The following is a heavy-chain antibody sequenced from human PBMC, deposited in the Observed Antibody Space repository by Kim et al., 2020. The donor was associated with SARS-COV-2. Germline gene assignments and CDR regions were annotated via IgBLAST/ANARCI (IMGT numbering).Heavy chain of an antibody. Sequence: GGSLRLSCAASGFSFSSYGMHWVRQAPGKGLEWVAVIWYDGSNKYYADSVKGRFTISRDNSKNTLYLQMNSLRAEDTAVYYCARDGSGSYPTYCFDYWDQGTLVTVSS. CDR3: ARDGSGSYPTYCFDY. J-gene: IGHJ4*02. CDR2: IWYDGSNK. CDR1: GFSFSSYG. D-gene: IGHD3-10*01. V-gene: IGHV3-33*01.